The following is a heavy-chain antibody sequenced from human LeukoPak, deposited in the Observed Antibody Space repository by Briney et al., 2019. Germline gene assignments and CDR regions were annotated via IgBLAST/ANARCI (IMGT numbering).Heavy chain of an antibody. V-gene: IGHV3-21*01. CDR3: ARKPGYYGGTDY. J-gene: IGHJ4*02. CDR1: GFTFSSYS. CDR2: ISSSSSYI. Sequence: GGSLRLSCAASGFTFSSYSMNWVRQAPGKGLEWVSSISSSSSYIYYADSVKGRFTISRDNAKNSLYLQMNSLRAEDTAVYYCARKPGYYGGTDYWGQGTLVTVSS. D-gene: IGHD4-23*01.